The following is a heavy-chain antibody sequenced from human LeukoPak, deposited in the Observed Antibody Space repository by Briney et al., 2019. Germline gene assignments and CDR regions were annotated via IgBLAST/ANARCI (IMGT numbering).Heavy chain of an antibody. CDR2: INSDGNST. CDR1: GFTFSTYW. CDR3: TRDFDAATGY. V-gene: IGHV3-74*01. Sequence: GGSLRLSCGASGFTFSTYWMHWVRQAPGKGLVWVSRINSDGNSTGYADSVRGRFTISRDNAKNTLYLQMNSLRAEDTAVYYCTRDFDAATGYWGQGTLVTVSS. J-gene: IGHJ4*02. D-gene: IGHD3-9*01.